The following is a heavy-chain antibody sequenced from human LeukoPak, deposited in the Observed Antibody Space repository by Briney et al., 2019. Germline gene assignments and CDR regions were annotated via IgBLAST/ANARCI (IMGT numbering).Heavy chain of an antibody. J-gene: IGHJ4*02. CDR2: ISSSGSTI. CDR1: GFTFSEYY. V-gene: IGHV3-11*01. CDR3: ARDLPGPFDY. Sequence: GGSLRLTCAASGFTFSEYYMSWIRQAPGKGLEWVSYISSSGSTIYYADSVNGLFTISSDNAKNSLYLQTNSLRAEDTAVYSCARDLPGPFDYWGQGTLVTVSS.